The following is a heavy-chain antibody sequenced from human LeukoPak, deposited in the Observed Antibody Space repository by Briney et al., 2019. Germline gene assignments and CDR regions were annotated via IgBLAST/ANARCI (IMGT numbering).Heavy chain of an antibody. J-gene: IGHJ4*02. D-gene: IGHD5-18*01. CDR2: IRSSPYGATT. CDR1: GFTFGDQA. Sequence: SGGSLRLSCSASGFTFGDQAMTWFRQAPGKGLEWIGFIRSSPYGATTESAASVKGRFTISRDDSKSIAYLQMNTLKTEDTAVYYCAKGYSYSDNWGQGTPVTVSS. CDR3: AKGYSYSDN. V-gene: IGHV3-49*03.